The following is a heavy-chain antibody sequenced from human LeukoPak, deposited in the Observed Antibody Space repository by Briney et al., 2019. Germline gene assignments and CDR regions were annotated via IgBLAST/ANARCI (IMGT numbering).Heavy chain of an antibody. CDR1: GFAFSDYD. D-gene: IGHD2-15*01. J-gene: IGHJ4*02. V-gene: IGHV3-11*01. CDR2: ISGSGNSI. Sequence: RGSLRLSCSGSGFAFSDYDMTWSRQAPGRRPEFISYISGSGNSIVYADSVKGRFTLSRDNAKNSLYLQMKSLRADDPAVYYCPSEPTLPVYWGQATLVTVSS. CDR3: PSEPTLPVY.